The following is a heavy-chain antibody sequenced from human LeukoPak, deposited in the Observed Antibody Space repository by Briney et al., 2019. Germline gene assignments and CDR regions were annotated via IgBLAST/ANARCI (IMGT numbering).Heavy chain of an antibody. V-gene: IGHV4-39*01. CDR2: LYYIESP. Sequence: SETLSLTCTVSGASISTSAYSWGWIRQPPGKGLEWIGLYYIESPYYNPSLKGRLTLNVDASKSQLSLTLTSVTAADTAVYYCARRPITVAPYFFDSWGQGTSSHRLL. J-gene: IGHJ4*03. CDR3: ARRPITVAPYFFDS. D-gene: IGHD1-20*01. CDR1: GASISTSAYS.